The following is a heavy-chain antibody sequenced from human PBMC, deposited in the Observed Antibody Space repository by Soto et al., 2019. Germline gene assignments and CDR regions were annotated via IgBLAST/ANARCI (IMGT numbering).Heavy chain of an antibody. CDR2: ISISSSTK. CDR3: ARGGGFFDY. V-gene: IGHV3-48*02. Sequence: GGSLRLSCVASGFSFSSYTMHWVRQAPGRGLEWVSYISISSSTKYYADSVKGRFTISRDNAKNSLYLQMNSLRDEDTAVYYCARGGGFFDYWGQGTLVTVSS. CDR1: GFSFSSYT. J-gene: IGHJ4*02. D-gene: IGHD3-10*01.